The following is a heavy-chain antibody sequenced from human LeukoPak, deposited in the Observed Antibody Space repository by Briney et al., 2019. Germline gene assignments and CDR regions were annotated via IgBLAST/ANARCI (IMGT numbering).Heavy chain of an antibody. CDR2: IGESDGRT. J-gene: IGHJ4*02. CDR1: GFTVTTLA. CDR3: AKGPTDSCWEKLHD. V-gene: IGHV3-23*01. Sequence: GGSLRLSCAASGFTVTTLAMTWVRQAPGKGLEWVSVIGESDGRTYYADSVKGRFTISRDESKNTLYLQMNSLRAEDTAVYYCAKGPTDSCWEKLHDWGQGTLVTVFS. D-gene: IGHD1-26*01.